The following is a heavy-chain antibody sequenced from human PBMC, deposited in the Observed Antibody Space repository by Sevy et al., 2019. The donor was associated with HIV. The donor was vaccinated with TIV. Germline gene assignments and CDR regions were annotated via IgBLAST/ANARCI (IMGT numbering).Heavy chain of an antibody. CDR1: GFTFSNAW. J-gene: IGHJ4*02. CDR3: TTSPPYYDFWSGYHALDY. Sequence: GGSLRLSCAASGFTFSNAWMSWVRQAPGKGLEWVGRIKSKTDGGTTDYAAPVKGRFTISRDDSKNTLYLQMNSLKTEDTAVYYCTTSPPYYDFWSGYHALDYWGQGTLVTVSS. V-gene: IGHV3-15*01. D-gene: IGHD3-3*01. CDR2: IKSKTDGGTT.